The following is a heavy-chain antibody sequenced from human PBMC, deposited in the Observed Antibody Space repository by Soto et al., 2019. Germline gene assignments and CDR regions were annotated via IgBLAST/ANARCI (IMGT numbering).Heavy chain of an antibody. J-gene: IGHJ4*02. CDR2: INAGNGNT. CDR1: GYTFTSYA. D-gene: IGHD1-26*01. V-gene: IGHV1-3*01. CDR3: AIGLGLYYFDY. Sequence: QVQLVQSGAEVKKPGASVKVSCKASGYTFTSYAMHWVRQAPGQRLEWMGWINAGNGNTKYSQKFQGRVTITRDTSASTADMERSSLRSEDTAVYYCAIGLGLYYFDYWGQGTLVTVSS.